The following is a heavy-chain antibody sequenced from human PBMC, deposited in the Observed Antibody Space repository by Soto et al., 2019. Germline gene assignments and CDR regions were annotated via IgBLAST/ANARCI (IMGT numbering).Heavy chain of an antibody. D-gene: IGHD2-21*02. Sequence: SETLSLTCTVSGGSISSYYWSWIRQPPGKGLEWIGYIYYSGSTNYNPSLKSRVTISVDTSKNQFSLKLSSVTAADTAVYYCARVLAYCGGDCYSYRGYYYYYGMDVWGQGTTVTVSS. V-gene: IGHV4-59*01. CDR2: IYYSGST. CDR1: GGSISSYY. J-gene: IGHJ6*02. CDR3: ARVLAYCGGDCYSYRGYYYYYGMDV.